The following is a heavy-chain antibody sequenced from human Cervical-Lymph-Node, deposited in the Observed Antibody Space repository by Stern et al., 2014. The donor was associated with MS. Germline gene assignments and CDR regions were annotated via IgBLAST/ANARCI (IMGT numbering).Heavy chain of an antibody. V-gene: IGHV1-46*01. Sequence: VQLLESGAELKKPGASVKVSCKASGYTFSSYYMHWVRQAPGQGLEWMGIINPSHGDTTYAQKFQGRVTMTRDTSTTTVYMEVTSLRSEDTAVYYCARQFGQSSGYSYYGMDVWGQGTTVTVSS. CDR1: GYTFSSYY. CDR2: INPSHGDT. D-gene: IGHD3-16*01. CDR3: ARQFGQSSGYSYYGMDV. J-gene: IGHJ6*02.